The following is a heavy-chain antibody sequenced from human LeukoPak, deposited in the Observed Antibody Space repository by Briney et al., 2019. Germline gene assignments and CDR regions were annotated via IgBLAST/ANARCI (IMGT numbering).Heavy chain of an antibody. CDR3: ARLPISYYGSAGPYGMDV. Sequence: PSETLSLTCAVYGGSFSGYNWSWIRQPPGKRLEWIGEINHSGSTKYNPSLKSRVTISVDTSKNQFSLKLSSVTAADTAVYYCARLPISYYGSAGPYGMDVWGKGTTVTVSS. V-gene: IGHV4-34*01. D-gene: IGHD3-10*01. CDR2: INHSGST. CDR1: GGSFSGYN. J-gene: IGHJ6*04.